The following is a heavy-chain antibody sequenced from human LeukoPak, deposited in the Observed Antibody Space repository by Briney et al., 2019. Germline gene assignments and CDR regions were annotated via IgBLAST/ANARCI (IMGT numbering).Heavy chain of an antibody. CDR3: ARALELKQLVPLDYYGMDV. CDR1: GFTFSSYA. V-gene: IGHV3-23*01. D-gene: IGHD6-6*01. J-gene: IGHJ6*02. CDR2: ISGSGISA. Sequence: GGSLRLSCAASGFTFSSYAMSWVRQAPGKGLEWVSAISGSGISAYYADSVKGRFIISRDDSKNTLYVQMNSLRAEDTAVYYCARALELKQLVPLDYYGMDVWAKGPRSPSP.